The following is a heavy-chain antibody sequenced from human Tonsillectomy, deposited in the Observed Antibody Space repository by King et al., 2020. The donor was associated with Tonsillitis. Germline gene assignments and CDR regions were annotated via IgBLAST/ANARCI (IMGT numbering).Heavy chain of an antibody. CDR3: ASIRGPVEDDY. CDR1: GFTLSSYW. Sequence: VQLVESGGGLVQPGGSLRLSCAASGFTLSSYWMHWVRQAPGKGLVWVSRINSDGSSTNYADSVKGRFTISRDNAKNTLYLQMNGLRAEDTAVYYCASIRGPVEDDYWGQGTLVTVSS. J-gene: IGHJ4*02. D-gene: IGHD4-23*01. CDR2: INSDGSST. V-gene: IGHV3-74*01.